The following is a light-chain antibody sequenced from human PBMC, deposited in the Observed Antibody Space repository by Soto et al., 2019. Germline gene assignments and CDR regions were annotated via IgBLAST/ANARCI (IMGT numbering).Light chain of an antibody. CDR3: CSSTGLSTVV. CDR1: SSDVGGYNH. V-gene: IGLV2-14*01. Sequence: QSALTQPASVSGSPGQSITISCTGTSSDVGGYNHVSWYQHSPGKAPKLILFAVSYRPSGVSHRFSGSKSGNTASLTISGLQAEDEADYYCCSSTGLSTVVFGGGTKLTVL. CDR2: AVS. J-gene: IGLJ2*01.